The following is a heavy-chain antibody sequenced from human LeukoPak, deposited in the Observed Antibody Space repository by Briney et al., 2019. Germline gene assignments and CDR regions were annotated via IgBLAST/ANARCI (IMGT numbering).Heavy chain of an antibody. CDR1: GFTFSTYS. V-gene: IGHV3-21*01. CDR3: ARGPPYTVTVTCLDY. CDR2: INSRSNYK. Sequence: GGSLRLSCAASGFTFSTYSMNWVRQAPGKGLEWVSSINSRSNYKYYTDSVKGRFTISRDNAKNSLYLQMNSLRAEDTGVYYCARGPPYTVTVTCLDYWGQGTLVTVSS. D-gene: IGHD4-17*01. J-gene: IGHJ4*02.